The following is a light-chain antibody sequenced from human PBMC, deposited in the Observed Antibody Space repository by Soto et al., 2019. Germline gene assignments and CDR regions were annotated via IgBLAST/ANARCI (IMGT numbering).Light chain of an antibody. V-gene: IGKV2-28*01. J-gene: IGKJ4*01. CDR1: QSLLHRNGYNY. CDR2: LGS. Sequence: DIVLTQSPLSLPVTPGEPASISCRSSQSLLHRNGYNYLDWYLQKPGQSPQLLIYLGSNRASGVPDRFSGSGSGTDFTLKISRVEAEDVGIYYGMQALQTPLSFGGGTKV. CDR3: MQALQTPLS.